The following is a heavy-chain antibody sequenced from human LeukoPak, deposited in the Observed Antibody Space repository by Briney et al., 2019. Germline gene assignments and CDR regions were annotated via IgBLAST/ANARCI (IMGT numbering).Heavy chain of an antibody. V-gene: IGHV3-74*01. CDR3: ARGPYYGDYEYSDF. CDR2: INIDESST. D-gene: IGHD4-17*01. Sequence: GGSLSLSCAASGFIFSNYWMHWVRQAPGKGLVWVSRINIDESSTTYADSVKGRFTISRDNAKNTLYLQMNSLRAEDTALYYCARGPYYGDYEYSDFWGQGTLVTVSS. CDR1: GFIFSNYW. J-gene: IGHJ4*02.